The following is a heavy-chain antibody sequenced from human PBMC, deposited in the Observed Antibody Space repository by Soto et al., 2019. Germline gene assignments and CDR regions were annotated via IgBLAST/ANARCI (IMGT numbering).Heavy chain of an antibody. CDR3: ARGSWVSWRYYLNLFAS. V-gene: IGHV3-30-3*01. Sequence: QVQLVESGGGVVQPGRSLRLSCAASGFTFSSYAMHWVRQAPGKGLEWVAVISYDGSNKYYADSVKGRFTISRDNSKNPLYLQMNSLRADDPAVYYCARGSWVSWRYYLNLFASWGQGTLVTVSS. CDR2: ISYDGSNK. CDR1: GFTFSSYA. J-gene: IGHJ4*02. D-gene: IGHD1-26*01.